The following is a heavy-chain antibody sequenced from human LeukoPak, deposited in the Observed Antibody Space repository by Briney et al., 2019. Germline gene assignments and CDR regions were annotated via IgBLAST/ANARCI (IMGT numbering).Heavy chain of an antibody. J-gene: IGHJ3*02. D-gene: IGHD3-22*01. V-gene: IGHV4-61*01. CDR2: IYYSGST. Sequence: SETLSLTCTVSGGSVSSGSYYWSWIRQPPGKGLEWIGYIYYSGSTNYNPSLKSRVTISVDTSKNQFSPKLSSVTAADTAVYYCARGENYYDSSGYHDAFDIWGQGTMVTVSS. CDR1: GGSVSSGSYY. CDR3: ARGENYYDSSGYHDAFDI.